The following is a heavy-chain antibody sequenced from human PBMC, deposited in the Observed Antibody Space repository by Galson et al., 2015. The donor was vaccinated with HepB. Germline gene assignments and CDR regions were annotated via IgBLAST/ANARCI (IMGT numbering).Heavy chain of an antibody. CDR3: ARDRLSSGWYGD. CDR2: IYYTGST. CDR1: GDSISSGAYY. D-gene: IGHD6-19*01. V-gene: IGHV4-61*08. Sequence: SETLSLTCTVSGDSISSGAYYWSWIRQPPGTGLEWIGYIYYTGSTDYNPSLKSRVSMSVDTSKNQFSLKLTSVTAADTAMYYCARDRLSSGWYGDWGQGTLVTVSS. J-gene: IGHJ4*02.